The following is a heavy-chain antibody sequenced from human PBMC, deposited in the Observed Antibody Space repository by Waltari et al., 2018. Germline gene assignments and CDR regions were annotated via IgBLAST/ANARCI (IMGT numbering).Heavy chain of an antibody. D-gene: IGHD6-19*01. CDR1: GDSITNFY. CDR2: VHKKGNI. J-gene: IGHJ4*02. Sequence: QVQLQESGPVLVKPSETLSLTCTVSGDSITNFYWSWIRQSPGKGLEWIGNVHKKGNINYNPSLQSRVTMSRDTSRSQLSLKLSSVTAADTAVYYCASTVRWLNFDQWGQGSLVTVSS. CDR3: ASTVRWLNFDQ. V-gene: IGHV4-59*01.